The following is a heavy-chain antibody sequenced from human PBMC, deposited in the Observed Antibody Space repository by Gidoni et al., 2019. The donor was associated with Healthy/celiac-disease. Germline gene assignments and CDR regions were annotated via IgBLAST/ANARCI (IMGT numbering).Heavy chain of an antibody. J-gene: IGHJ4*02. CDR2: ISGSGGST. V-gene: IGHV3-23*01. CDR1: GFTLSSYA. D-gene: IGHD2-8*01. Sequence: EVQLLESGGGLVQPGGSLRLSCAASGFTLSSYAMSWVRQAPGKGLEWVSAISGSGGSTYSADSVKGRFTISRDNSKNTLYLQMNSLRAEDTAVYYCAKEQDIVLMVYALTFDYWGQGTLVTVSS. CDR3: AKEQDIVLMVYALTFDY.